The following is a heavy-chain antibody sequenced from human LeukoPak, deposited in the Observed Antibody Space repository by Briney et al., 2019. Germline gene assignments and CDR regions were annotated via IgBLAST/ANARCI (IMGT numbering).Heavy chain of an antibody. V-gene: IGHV3-64*01. CDR1: GFTFSNYA. Sequence: GGSLRLSCAASGFTFSNYAMHWVRQAPGKGLEYVSAISSNGGITYYAKSVEGRFAISRDNSKNTLHLQMGSLRAEDTAVYYCARGRYYYDPNRAEYFQHWGQGTLVTVSS. CDR3: ARGRYYYDPNRAEYFQH. CDR2: ISSNGGIT. J-gene: IGHJ1*01. D-gene: IGHD3-22*01.